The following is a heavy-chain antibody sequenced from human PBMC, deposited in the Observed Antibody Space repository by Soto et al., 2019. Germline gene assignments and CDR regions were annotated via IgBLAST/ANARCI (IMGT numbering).Heavy chain of an antibody. Sequence: PSETLSLTCAVSGGSISSSNWWSWVRQPPGKGLEWIGEIYHSGSTNYNPSLKSRVTISVDTSKNQFSLKLSSVTAADTAVYYCATGPIQLWLRHNWFDPWGQGTLVTVSS. D-gene: IGHD5-18*01. V-gene: IGHV4-4*02. CDR2: IYHSGST. J-gene: IGHJ5*02. CDR1: GGSISSSNW. CDR3: ATGPIQLWLRHNWFDP.